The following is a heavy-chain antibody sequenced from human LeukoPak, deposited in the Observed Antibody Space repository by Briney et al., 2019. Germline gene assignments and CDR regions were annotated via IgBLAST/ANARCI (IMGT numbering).Heavy chain of an antibody. D-gene: IGHD4-23*01. V-gene: IGHV1-8*01. J-gene: IGHJ6*02. CDR3: ARLAVVTPLFYYYYYGMDV. CDR2: MNPNSGNT. CDR1: GYTFTSYD. Sequence: GASVKVSCKASGYTFTSYDINWVRQATGQGLEWMGWMNPNSGNTGYAQKFQGTVTMTRNTSISTAYMELSSLRSEDTAVYYCARLAVVTPLFYYYYYGMDVWGQGTTVTVSS.